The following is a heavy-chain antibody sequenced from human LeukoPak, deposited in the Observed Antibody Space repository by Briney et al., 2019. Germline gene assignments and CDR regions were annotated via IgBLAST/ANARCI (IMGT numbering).Heavy chain of an antibody. CDR1: AFTFSSYA. D-gene: IGHD3-10*01. Sequence: GGSLRLSCAASAFTFSSYAMSWVRQAPGKGLEWVSAIDNVGDSSYYADSVKGRFTISRDNSKNTLYLQMNSLRAEDTAVYYCAKGGSYYTSSWFDPWGQGTLVTVSS. J-gene: IGHJ5*02. CDR2: IDNVGDSS. V-gene: IGHV3-23*01. CDR3: AKGGSYYTSSWFDP.